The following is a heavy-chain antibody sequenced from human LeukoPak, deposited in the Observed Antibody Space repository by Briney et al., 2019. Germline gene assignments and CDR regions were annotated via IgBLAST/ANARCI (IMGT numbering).Heavy chain of an antibody. CDR2: INKSGGDT. CDR3: AEDRGAYGSTTFDC. Sequence: PGGSLRLSCAASTLTFSKYAVSWVRQAPGKGLEWVAAINKSGGDTYYRDSVMGRFTISRDNSKNSLYLQMNSLRAEDTAIYYCAEDRGAYGSTTFDCWGQGTLVTVSS. CDR1: TLTFSKYA. V-gene: IGHV3-23*01. J-gene: IGHJ4*02. D-gene: IGHD2-15*01.